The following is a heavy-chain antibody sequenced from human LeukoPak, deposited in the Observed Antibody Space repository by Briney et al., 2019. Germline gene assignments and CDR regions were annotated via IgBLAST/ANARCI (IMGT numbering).Heavy chain of an antibody. CDR1: GGSISSYY. Sequence: SETLSLTCTVSGGSISSYYWSWVRQPPGKGLEWIAYIYYSGNTNYNPSLKSRVTISVDTSKNQFSLKLSSVTAADTAVYYCARLSLEWLLDYWGQGTLVTVSS. CDR3: ARLSLEWLLDY. J-gene: IGHJ4*02. D-gene: IGHD3-3*01. CDR2: IYYSGNT. V-gene: IGHV4-59*08.